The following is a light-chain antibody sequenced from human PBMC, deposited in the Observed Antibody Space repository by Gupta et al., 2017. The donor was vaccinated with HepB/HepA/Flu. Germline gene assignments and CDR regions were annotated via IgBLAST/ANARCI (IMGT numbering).Light chain of an antibody. CDR1: GSDVGGYNF. V-gene: IGLV2-14*03. CDR3: TSYTSSSTLGV. J-gene: IGLJ1*01. CDR2: DVT. Sequence: QSALTQPASVSGSPGQSITISCPGTGSDVGGYNFVSWYQQPPGKAPKLIIYDVTYRPSGFSYRFSGSKSGNTASLTISGLQAEDEADYYCTSYTSSSTLGVFGTGTKVTVL.